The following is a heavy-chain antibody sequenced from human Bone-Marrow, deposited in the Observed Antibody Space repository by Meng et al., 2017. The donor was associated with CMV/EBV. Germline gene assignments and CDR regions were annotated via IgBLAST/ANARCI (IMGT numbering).Heavy chain of an antibody. CDR1: GGSISSYY. V-gene: IGHV4-59*01. CDR2: IYYSGST. CDR3: ARELSWFGEFGLDV. Sequence: ESLKISCTVSGGSISSYYWTWIRQPPGKGLEWIGNIYYSGSTNYNSSLKSRVTISVDTSKNQFSLQLSSVTAADTAVYYCARELSWFGEFGLDVWGQGTTVTFSS. J-gene: IGHJ6*02. D-gene: IGHD3-10*01.